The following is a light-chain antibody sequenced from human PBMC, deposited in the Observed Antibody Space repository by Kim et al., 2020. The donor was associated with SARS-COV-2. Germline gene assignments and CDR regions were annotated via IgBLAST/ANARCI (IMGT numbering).Light chain of an antibody. CDR1: QTISHSY. V-gene: IGKV3-20*01. CDR2: GAS. Sequence: EIVLTQSPGTLSLSPGERVTLSCRASQTISHSYLAWYQQKPGQAPRVLMYGASYRAIGVPDRFSGSGSGTDFTLTISRLEPEDFAVYYCQHYGTSPFTFGHGTRLEIK. J-gene: IGKJ5*01. CDR3: QHYGTSPFT.